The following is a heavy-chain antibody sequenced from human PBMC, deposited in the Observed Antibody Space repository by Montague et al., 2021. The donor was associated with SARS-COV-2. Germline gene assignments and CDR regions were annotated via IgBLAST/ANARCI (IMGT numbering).Heavy chain of an antibody. CDR2: TDWDDDK. V-gene: IGHV2-70*04. CDR1: GFSLSTSGMR. Sequence: PALVKPTQTLTLTCTFSGFSLSTSGMRASWIRQPPGKALEWLALTDWDDDKFYRTSLKTRLTISKDTSKNQVVLTMTNMDPLDTATYYCARSYYDILTAYYTPFDYWGQGTLVTVSS. CDR3: ARSYYDILTAYYTPFDY. D-gene: IGHD3-9*01. J-gene: IGHJ4*02.